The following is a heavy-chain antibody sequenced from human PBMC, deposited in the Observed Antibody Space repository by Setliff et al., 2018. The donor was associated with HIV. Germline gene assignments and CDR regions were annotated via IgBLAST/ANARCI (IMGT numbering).Heavy chain of an antibody. CDR1: GFTFSNS. Sequence: PGGSLRLSCAASGFTFSNSMSWVRQAPGKGLEWVSVIYSVGITYYTDSVKGRFTISRDNSKNTLYLQMNSLRTDDTAVYFCARDFSTYYSIDSWGQGTLVTVSS. V-gene: IGHV3-66*02. D-gene: IGHD3-22*01. CDR2: IYSVGIT. CDR3: ARDFSTYYSIDS. J-gene: IGHJ4*02.